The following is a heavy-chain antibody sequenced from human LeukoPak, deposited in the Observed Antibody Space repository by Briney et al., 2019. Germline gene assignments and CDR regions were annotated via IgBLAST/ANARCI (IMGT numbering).Heavy chain of an antibody. CDR2: FNPSGGSP. CDR3: VRSNYPAPFDY. Sequence: ASVKVSCKASGYRFTSYGISWVRQAPGQGLEWLGIFNPSGGSPGYAQKFQGRVTMTRDTSTSTVYVDLSSLRSEDTAVYYCVRSNYPAPFDYWGQGTLVTVSS. CDR1: GYRFTSYG. V-gene: IGHV1-46*01. D-gene: IGHD3-10*01. J-gene: IGHJ4*02.